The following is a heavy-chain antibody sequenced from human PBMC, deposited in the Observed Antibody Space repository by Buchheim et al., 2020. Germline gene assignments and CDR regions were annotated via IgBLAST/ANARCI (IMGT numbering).Heavy chain of an antibody. D-gene: IGHD6-13*01. CDR2: INPSGGST. CDR1: GYTFTSYY. J-gene: IGHJ6*02. V-gene: IGHV1-46*03. CDR3: ASLSGYSSSWYQWKGNYYYGMDV. Sequence: QVQLVQSGAEVKKPGASVKVSCKASGYTFTSYYMHWVRQAPGQGLEWMGIINPSGGSTSYAQKFQGRVTMTRDTSTSTVYMELISLRSEDTAVYYCASLSGYSSSWYQWKGNYYYGMDVWGQGT.